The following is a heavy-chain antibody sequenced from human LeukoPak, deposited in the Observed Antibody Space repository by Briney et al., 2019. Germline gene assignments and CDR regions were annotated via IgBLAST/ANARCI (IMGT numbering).Heavy chain of an antibody. CDR3: ARDCSSTSCRGYYYGMDV. CDR1: GFTFSSNW. Sequence: GGSLRLSCATSGFTFSSNWMSWVRHAPGRGLEWVANIKPDGSAEYYAASVKGRFTISRDNAKNSLYLQMNSLRAEDTAVYYCARDCSSTSCRGYYYGMDVWGQGTTVTVSS. J-gene: IGHJ6*02. V-gene: IGHV3-7*01. CDR2: IKPDGSAE. D-gene: IGHD2-2*01.